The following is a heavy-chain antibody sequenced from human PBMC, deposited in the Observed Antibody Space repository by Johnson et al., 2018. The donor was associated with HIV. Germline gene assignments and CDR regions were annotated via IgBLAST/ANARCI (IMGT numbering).Heavy chain of an antibody. CDR2: ISSSGST. V-gene: IGHV3-11*01. J-gene: IGHJ3*02. D-gene: IGHD6-13*01. CDR1: GFTFSDYY. CDR3: ARDGVYSSPHDAFDI. Sequence: QVQLVESGGGLVKPGGSLRLSCAASGFTFSDYYMSWIRQAPGKGLEWVSYISSSGSTYYADSRKGRFTISRDNAQNSLYLQMDRLRAEDSAVYYCARDGVYSSPHDAFDIWGQGTMVTVSS.